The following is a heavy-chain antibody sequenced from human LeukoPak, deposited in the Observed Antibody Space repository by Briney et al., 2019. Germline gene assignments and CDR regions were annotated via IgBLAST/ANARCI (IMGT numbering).Heavy chain of an antibody. Sequence: PGGSLRLSCTAPGFSFGDYAINWLRQAPGKGLEWVGLIRSTSFGGATEYAASFKGRFTISRHDSKKIAYLQMNSLRTDDTALYYCATDALPYYSKDMSSQGYCDYWGQGTLVTVSS. CDR2: IRSTSFGGAT. D-gene: IGHD1-26*01. CDR3: ATDALPYYSKDMSSQGYCDY. J-gene: IGHJ4*02. V-gene: IGHV3-49*03. CDR1: GFSFGDYA.